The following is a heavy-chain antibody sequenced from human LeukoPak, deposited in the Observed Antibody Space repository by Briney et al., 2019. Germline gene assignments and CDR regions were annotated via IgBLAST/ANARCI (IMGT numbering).Heavy chain of an antibody. V-gene: IGHV1-2*06. CDR2: INPNSGGT. Sequence: ASVKVSCKGSGYTFTGYYMHWVRQAPGQGLEWMGRINPNSGGTNYAQKFQGRVTMTRDTSISTAYMELSRLRSDDTAVYYCARSASLLWFGELSNRGGMIYWGQGTLVTVSS. CDR3: ARSASLLWFGELSNRGGMIY. J-gene: IGHJ4*02. D-gene: IGHD3-10*01. CDR1: GYTFTGYY.